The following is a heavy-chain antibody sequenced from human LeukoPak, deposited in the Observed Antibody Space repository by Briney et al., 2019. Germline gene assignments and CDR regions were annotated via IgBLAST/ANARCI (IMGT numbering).Heavy chain of an antibody. D-gene: IGHD6-19*01. CDR3: ARGQRGGYSSGWYRWFDP. CDR2: IYTSGST. V-gene: IGHV4-4*09. CDR1: GGSISSYY. Sequence: SETLSLTCTVSGGSISSYYWSWIRQPPGKGLEWIGYIYTSGSTNYHPSLKSRVTISVDTSKNQFSLKLSSVTAADTAVYYCARGQRGGYSSGWYRWFDPWGQGTLVTVSS. J-gene: IGHJ5*02.